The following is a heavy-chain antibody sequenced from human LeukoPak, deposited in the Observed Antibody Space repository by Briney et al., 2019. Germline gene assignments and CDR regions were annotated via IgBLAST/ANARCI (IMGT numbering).Heavy chain of an antibody. CDR3: ARVAPPYYDFWGGYYTLGYFDY. V-gene: IGHV4-59*01. CDR2: IYYSGST. Sequence: SETLSLTCTVSGGSISSYYWSWIRQPPGKGLEWIGYIYYSGSTNYNPSLKSRVTISVDTSKNQFSLKLSSVTAADTAVYYCARVAPPYYDFWGGYYTLGYFDYWGQGTLVTVSS. D-gene: IGHD3-3*01. J-gene: IGHJ4*02. CDR1: GGSISSYY.